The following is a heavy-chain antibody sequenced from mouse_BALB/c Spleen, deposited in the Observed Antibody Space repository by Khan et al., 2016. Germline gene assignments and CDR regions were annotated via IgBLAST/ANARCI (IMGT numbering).Heavy chain of an antibody. J-gene: IGHJ1*01. Sequence: EVQLQESGPGLVKPSQSLSLTCTVTGYSITSDYAWNWIRQFPGNKLEWMGYIRYSGSTTYNPSLKSRISITRDTSKNKFFLQLYSVTTEDTATYYCTRSPTATRYFDVWGAGTTVTVSS. CDR3: TRSPTATRYFDV. CDR1: GYSITSDYA. D-gene: IGHD1-2*01. V-gene: IGHV3-2*02. CDR2: IRYSGST.